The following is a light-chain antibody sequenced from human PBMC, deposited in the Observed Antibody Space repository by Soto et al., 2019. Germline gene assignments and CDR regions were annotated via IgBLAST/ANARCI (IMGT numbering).Light chain of an antibody. CDR1: QSVITY. J-gene: IGKJ2*01. V-gene: IGKV3-11*01. CDR3: QQRANWPKT. Sequence: EVVLIQSPATLSLSPGQRATLSCRASQSVITYLAWYQQKPGQAPRLLIYGASYRAAGIPARFSGSGSGTDFTLTISSLEPEDFAIYYCQQRANWPKTFGQGTKLEI. CDR2: GAS.